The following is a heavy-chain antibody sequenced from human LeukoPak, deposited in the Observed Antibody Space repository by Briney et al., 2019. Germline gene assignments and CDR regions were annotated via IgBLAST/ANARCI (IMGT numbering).Heavy chain of an antibody. Sequence: ASVKVSFKASGYTFTTYGINWVRQAPGQGLEWMGWISAYNGNTNYAQKLQGRVAMTTDTSTSTAYMELRSLRSDDTAVYYCARDWSCFDYWGQGTLVTVSS. J-gene: IGHJ4*02. V-gene: IGHV1-18*01. D-gene: IGHD1-26*01. CDR3: ARDWSCFDY. CDR2: ISAYNGNT. CDR1: GYTFTTYG.